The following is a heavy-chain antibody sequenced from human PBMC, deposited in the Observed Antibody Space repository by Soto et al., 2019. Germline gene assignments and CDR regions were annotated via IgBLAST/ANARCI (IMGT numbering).Heavy chain of an antibody. V-gene: IGHV4-61*01. CDR2: IYYSGST. D-gene: IGHD3-9*01. CDR3: ARIPYDILTGYGYYGMDV. Sequence: QVQLQESGPGLVKPSETLSLTCTVSGGSVSSGSYYWSWIRQPPGKGLEWIGYIYYSGSTNYNPSLESRVTISVDTSKNQFSLKLSSVTAADTAVYYCARIPYDILTGYGYYGMDVWGQGTTVTVSS. J-gene: IGHJ6*02. CDR1: GGSVSSGSYY.